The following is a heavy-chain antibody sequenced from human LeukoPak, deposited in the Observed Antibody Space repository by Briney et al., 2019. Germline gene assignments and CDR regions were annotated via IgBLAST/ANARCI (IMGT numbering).Heavy chain of an antibody. J-gene: IGHJ6*02. CDR2: TYYSGST. CDR3: AREKSPYGMDV. Sequence: SETLSLPCTVSGGSISSYYWSWIRQPPGKGLEWIGDTYYSGSTNYNPSLKSRVTISVDTSKNQFSLKLSSVTAADTAVYYCAREKSPYGMDVWGQGTTVTVSS. V-gene: IGHV4-59*01. CDR1: GGSISSYY.